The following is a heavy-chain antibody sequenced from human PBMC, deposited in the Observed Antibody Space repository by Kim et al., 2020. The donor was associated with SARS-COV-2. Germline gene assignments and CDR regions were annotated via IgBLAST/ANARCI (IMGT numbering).Heavy chain of an antibody. CDR3: TFGAYGNIEIDYFHR. Sequence: SETLSLTCAVSGGYFSGYYWNWIRQSPSKGLEWIGLIRHTDSTTYNPSLESRVTLSLDRSKDQVFLDLQSVTDADTAVYYCTFGAYGNIEIDYFHRWSQGTLVTVSS. V-gene: IGHV4-34*01. CDR2: IRHTDST. D-gene: IGHD4-17*01. CDR1: GGYFSGYY. J-gene: IGHJ4*02.